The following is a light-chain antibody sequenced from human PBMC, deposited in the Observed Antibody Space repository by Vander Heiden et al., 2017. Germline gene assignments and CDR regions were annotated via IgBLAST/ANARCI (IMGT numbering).Light chain of an antibody. CDR3: RQRNIWPLT. CDR1: QSVVRY. J-gene: IGKJ4*01. Sequence: EIVLTQSPATLSLSPGETATLSCRASQSVVRYLAWYQQRPGQAPRLLIYDASKRATGIPARFSGSGSGTEFTLTISSLQSEDSAGYYCRQRNIWPLTFGAGTRVEIK. V-gene: IGKV3-11*01. CDR2: DAS.